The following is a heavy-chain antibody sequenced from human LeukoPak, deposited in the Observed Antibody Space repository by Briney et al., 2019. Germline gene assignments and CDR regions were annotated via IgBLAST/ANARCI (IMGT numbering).Heavy chain of an antibody. CDR3: ARHRSYYYDSSGYYDY. V-gene: IGHV4-39*01. Sequence: SETLSLTCTVSGGSISSSSYYWGWIRQPPGKGLEWIGSIYYSGSTYYNPSLKSRVTISVDTSKNQFSLKLSSVTAADTAVYYCARHRSYYYDSSGYYDYWGQGTLVTVPS. J-gene: IGHJ4*02. D-gene: IGHD3-22*01. CDR2: IYYSGST. CDR1: GGSISSSSYY.